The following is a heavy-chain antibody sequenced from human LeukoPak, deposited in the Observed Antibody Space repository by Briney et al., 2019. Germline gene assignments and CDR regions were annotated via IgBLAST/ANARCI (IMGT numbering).Heavy chain of an antibody. J-gene: IGHJ4*02. D-gene: IGHD3-22*01. CDR2: ISYDGSNK. CDR3: VKDGDDSHYYHGVFDF. CDR1: GFTFSSYG. Sequence: GGSLRHSCAASGFTFSSYGMLWVRQAPGKGLEWVALISYDGSNKYYSDSVKGRFVISRDNSKNTLYMQMNSLRAEDTAVYYCVKDGDDSHYYHGVFDFWGQGTLVTVSS. V-gene: IGHV3-30*18.